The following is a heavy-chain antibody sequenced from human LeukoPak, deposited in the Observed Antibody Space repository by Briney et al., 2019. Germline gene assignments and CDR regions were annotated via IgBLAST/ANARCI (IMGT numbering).Heavy chain of an antibody. CDR3: AKEEKEGLRYFDWANNWFDP. CDR1: GFTFSSYG. V-gene: IGHV3-30*18. J-gene: IGHJ5*02. D-gene: IGHD3-9*01. Sequence: GGSLRLSCAASGFTFSSYGMHWVRQAPGKGLEWVAVISYDGSNKYYADSVKGRFTISRDNSKNTLYLQMNSLRAEDTAVYYCAKEEKEGLRYFDWANNWFDPWGQGTLVTASS. CDR2: ISYDGSNK.